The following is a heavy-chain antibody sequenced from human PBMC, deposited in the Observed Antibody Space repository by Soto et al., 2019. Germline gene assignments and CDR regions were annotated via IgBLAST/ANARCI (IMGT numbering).Heavy chain of an antibody. J-gene: IGHJ6*02. V-gene: IGHV4-59*01. CDR1: GGSISTYY. Sequence: TLSLTCTVSGGSISTYYWTSIRQPPGKGLEWIGYISYSGSTNYNPSLKSRLTISLNTSKKHFSLKLSSVTAADTAVYYCARGTRATQYYYYFYGMDVWGQGTTGTVSS. CDR3: ARGTRATQYYYYFYGMDV. CDR2: ISYSGST.